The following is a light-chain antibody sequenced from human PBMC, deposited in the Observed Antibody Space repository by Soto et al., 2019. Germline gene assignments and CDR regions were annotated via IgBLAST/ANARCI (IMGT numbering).Light chain of an antibody. J-gene: IGKJ2*01. CDR1: QSIRSY. Sequence: DIQLTQSPSFLSASVGDRVTITCRASQSIRSYLAWYQQKPGKAPKFLIYAASTLHSGVPSRFSGSGSGTEFTLTISSLQPEDFATYYCQQVHSYPLTFGQGTKLEIK. V-gene: IGKV1-9*01. CDR2: AAS. CDR3: QQVHSYPLT.